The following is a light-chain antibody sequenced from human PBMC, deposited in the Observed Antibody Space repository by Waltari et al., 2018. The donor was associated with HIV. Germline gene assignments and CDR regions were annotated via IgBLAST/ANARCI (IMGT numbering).Light chain of an antibody. Sequence: DVVMTQSPLPLPVTLGQPASISCRSSPSVVYSDGNNYFSWFHQRPDQSPWRLHYKVSKPDSGVPYRIGGSGSGTDFTLKISRVEAEDVGIYYCMQATHWPRYTFGQGTKLEIK. CDR2: KVS. CDR1: PSVVYSDGNNY. CDR3: MQATHWPRYT. J-gene: IGKJ2*01. V-gene: IGKV2-30*01.